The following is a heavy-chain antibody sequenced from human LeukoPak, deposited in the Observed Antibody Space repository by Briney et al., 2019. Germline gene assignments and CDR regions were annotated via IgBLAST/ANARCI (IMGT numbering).Heavy chain of an antibody. Sequence: GESLKISCKGSGYSFTSYWIGWVRQVPGKGLEWMGIIYPHDSDTRYSPSFQGQVTISADKSINTAYLQWSSLEASDSAMYYCARGPLFYDFWSGPFTDPFNLWGQGTMVTVSS. CDR3: ARGPLFYDFWSGPFTDPFNL. CDR2: IYPHDSDT. CDR1: GYSFTSYW. J-gene: IGHJ3*01. V-gene: IGHV5-51*01. D-gene: IGHD3-3*01.